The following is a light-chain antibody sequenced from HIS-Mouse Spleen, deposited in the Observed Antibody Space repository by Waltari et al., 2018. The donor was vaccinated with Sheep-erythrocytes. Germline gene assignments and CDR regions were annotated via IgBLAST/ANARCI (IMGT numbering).Light chain of an antibody. Sequence: SYELTQPPSVSVSPGQTASITCSGDKLGDKSACWYQQKPGQSPLLLISQDSKRPSGIPERFSGSNSGNTATLTISGTQAMDEADYYCQAWDSSTYVFGTGTKVTVL. CDR1: KLGDKS. J-gene: IGLJ1*01. CDR2: QDS. V-gene: IGLV3-1*01. CDR3: QAWDSSTYV.